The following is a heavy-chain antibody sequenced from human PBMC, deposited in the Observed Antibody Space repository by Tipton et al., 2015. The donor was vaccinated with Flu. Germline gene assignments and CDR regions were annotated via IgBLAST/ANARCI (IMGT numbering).Heavy chain of an antibody. CDR2: IYTSGST. V-gene: IGHV4-61*02. Sequence: LRLSCTVSGGSISSGSYYWSWIRQPAGKGLEWIGRIYTSGSTNYNPSLKSRVTISVDTSKNQSSLKLSSVTAADTAVYYCAREGYATIWGQGTLVTVSS. J-gene: IGHJ4*02. D-gene: IGHD5-12*01. CDR1: GGSISSGSYY. CDR3: AREGYATI.